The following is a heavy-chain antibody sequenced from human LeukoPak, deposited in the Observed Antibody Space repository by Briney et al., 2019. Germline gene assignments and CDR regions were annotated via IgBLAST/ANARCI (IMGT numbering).Heavy chain of an antibody. CDR1: GFTFSTYS. J-gene: IGHJ4*02. CDR2: ISSSGNTI. Sequence: GGSLRLSCAASGFTFSTYSMNWVRQAPGKGLEWVSYISSSGNTIYYADSVKGRFTISRDNAKNSLYLQVDSLRDEDTAVYYCAREGPVVRGSEVDYWGQGTLVTVSS. D-gene: IGHD4-23*01. CDR3: AREGPVVRGSEVDY. V-gene: IGHV3-48*02.